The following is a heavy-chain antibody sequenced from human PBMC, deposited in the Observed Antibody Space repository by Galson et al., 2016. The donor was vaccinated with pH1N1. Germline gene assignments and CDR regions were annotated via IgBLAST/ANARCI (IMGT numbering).Heavy chain of an antibody. D-gene: IGHD3-3*01. CDR2: IDPSDSYI. CDR1: GYYFSNYW. V-gene: IGHV5-10-1*01. CDR3: ARHFPGTIHDYFYGMGV. J-gene: IGHJ6*02. Sequence: QSGAEVKKPGESLRISCETSGYYFSNYWISWVRQMPGKGLEWMGRIDPSDSYINYNPSFEGHVTIPVDKSNSTAYLQWASLKTSDTAIYYCARHFPGTIHDYFYGMGVWGQGTTVTVSS.